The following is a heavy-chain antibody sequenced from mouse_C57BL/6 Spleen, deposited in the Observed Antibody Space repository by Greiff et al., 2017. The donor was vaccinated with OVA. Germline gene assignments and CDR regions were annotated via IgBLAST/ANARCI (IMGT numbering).Heavy chain of an antibody. D-gene: IGHD2-4*01. V-gene: IGHV1-18*01. CDR3: ARGKDDYDVDYAMDY. CDR2: INPNNGGT. Sequence: DVQLQESGPELVKPGASVKIPCKASGYTFTDYNMDWVKQSHGKSLEWIGDINPNNGGTIYNQKFKGKATLTVDKSSSTAYMELRSLTSEDTAVYYCARGKDDYDVDYAMDYWGQGTSVTVSS. J-gene: IGHJ4*01. CDR1: GYTFTDYN.